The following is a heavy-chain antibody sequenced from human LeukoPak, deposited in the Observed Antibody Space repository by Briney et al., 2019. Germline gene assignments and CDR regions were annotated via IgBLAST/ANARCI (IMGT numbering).Heavy chain of an antibody. CDR2: IYHSGST. CDR1: GYSISSGYY. CDR3: ARGPPNGHDDSTDYYVPACLDF. D-gene: IGHD3-22*01. J-gene: IGHJ4*02. Sequence: PSETLSLTCTVSGYSISSGYYWGWVRQPPGKGLEWIGSIYHSGSTYYNPSLKSRVTISVDTSKNQFSLKLSSVTAADTAVYYCARGPPNGHDDSTDYYVPACLDFWGQGTLVTVSS. V-gene: IGHV4-38-2*02.